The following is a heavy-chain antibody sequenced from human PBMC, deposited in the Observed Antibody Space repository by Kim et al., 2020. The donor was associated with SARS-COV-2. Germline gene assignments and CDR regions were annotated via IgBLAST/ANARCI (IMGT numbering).Heavy chain of an antibody. V-gene: IGHV3-23*01. CDR2: ISGSGGST. J-gene: IGHJ6*02. CDR3: AKPSGSYLPGSPSRIYYYYYYGMDV. Sequence: GGSLRLSCAASGFTFSSYAMSWVRQAPGKGLEWVSAISGSGGSTYYADSVKGRFTISRDNSKNTLYLQMNSLRAEDTAVYYCAKPSGSYLPGSPSRIYYYYYYGMDVWGQGTTVTVSS. CDR1: GFTFSSYA. D-gene: IGHD1-26*01.